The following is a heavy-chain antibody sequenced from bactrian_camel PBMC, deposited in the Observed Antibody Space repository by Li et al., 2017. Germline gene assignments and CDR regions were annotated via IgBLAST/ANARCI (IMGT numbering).Heavy chain of an antibody. V-gene: IGHV3S53*01. CDR1: GFIMNNGD. J-gene: IGHJ4*01. D-gene: IGHD3*01. CDR2: IDSRGIT. Sequence: VQLVESGGDSVQSGGSLKLSCKIPGFIMNNGDYCLGWFRQAPGKEREGLATIDSRGITAYADSVKGRFTISKDNVLNILYLQMNSLKPEDTAMYYCAVDAPWYKECVIRRVPELGVRGQGTQVTVS.